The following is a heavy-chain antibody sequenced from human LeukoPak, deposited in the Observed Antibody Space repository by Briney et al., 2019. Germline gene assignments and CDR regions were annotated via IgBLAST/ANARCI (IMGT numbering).Heavy chain of an antibody. D-gene: IGHD5-12*01. CDR3: APKGGLAD. CDR2: ISSTGSAI. CDR1: GLSFSSYE. Sequence: PGGSLRLSCAASGLSFSSYEMNWVRQAPGKGLEWISYISSTGSAIFYADSVKGRFTISRDNAKNSLYLQMNSLRAEDTAFYYCAPKGGLADWGQGTLVTVSS. V-gene: IGHV3-48*03. J-gene: IGHJ4*02.